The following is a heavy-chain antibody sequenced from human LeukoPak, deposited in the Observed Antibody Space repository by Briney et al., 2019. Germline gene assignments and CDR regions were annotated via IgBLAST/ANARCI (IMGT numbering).Heavy chain of an antibody. CDR2: IIPIFGTA. CDR1: GYTFTSYA. CDR3: ARDDTAMWGRVLSYYGMDV. V-gene: IGHV1-69*13. Sequence: GASVKVSCKASGYTFTSYAISWVRQAPGQGLEWMGGIIPIFGTANYAQKFQGRVTITADESTSTAYMELSSLRSEDTAVYYCARDDTAMWGRVLSYYGMDVWGQGTTVTVSS. D-gene: IGHD5-18*01. J-gene: IGHJ6*02.